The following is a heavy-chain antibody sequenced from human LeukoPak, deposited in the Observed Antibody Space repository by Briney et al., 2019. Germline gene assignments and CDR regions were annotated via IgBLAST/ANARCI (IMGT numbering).Heavy chain of an antibody. CDR1: GGSISSYY. J-gene: IGHJ4*02. CDR2: IYYSGST. D-gene: IGHD6-19*01. CDR3: AGIAVAAVDY. Sequence: SETLSLTCTVSGGSISSYYWSWLRQPPGKGLEWIGYIYYSGSTNYNPSLKSRVTISVDTSKNQFSLKLSSVTAADTAVYYCAGIAVAAVDYWGQGTLATVSS. V-gene: IGHV4-59*01.